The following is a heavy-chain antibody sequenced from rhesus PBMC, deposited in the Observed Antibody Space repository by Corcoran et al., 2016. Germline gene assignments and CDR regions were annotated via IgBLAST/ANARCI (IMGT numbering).Heavy chain of an antibody. CDR3: AREGTVSYFDH. J-gene: IGHJ4*01. CDR1: GGSISANYS. V-gene: IGHV4S7*01. Sequence: QVQLQESGPGLVKPSETLSLTCAVSGGSISANYSWNWLRPPPGKGLEWIGNIYGSSGSTYYNPSLKSRVTISKDTSKNQFSLKLSSVTAADTAVYFCAREGTVSYFDHWGQGVLVTVSS. CDR2: IYGSSGST. D-gene: IGHD5-24*01.